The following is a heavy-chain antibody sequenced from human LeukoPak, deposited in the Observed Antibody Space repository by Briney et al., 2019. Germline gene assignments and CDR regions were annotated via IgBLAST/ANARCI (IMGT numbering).Heavy chain of an antibody. CDR1: GFTFSSYA. V-gene: IGHV3-64*01. J-gene: IGHJ6*03. CDR2: ISSNGGST. Sequence: GGSLRLSCAASGFTFSSYAMHWVRQAPGKGLEYVSAISSNGGSTYYANSVKGRFTISRDNSKNTLYLQMGSLRAEDMAVYYCAGVVPAAMGFLCYYMDVWGKGTTVTVSS. CDR3: AGVVPAAMGFLCYYMDV. D-gene: IGHD2-2*01.